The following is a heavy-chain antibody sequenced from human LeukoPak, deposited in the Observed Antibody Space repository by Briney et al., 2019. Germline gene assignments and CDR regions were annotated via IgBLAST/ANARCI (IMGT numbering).Heavy chain of an antibody. CDR1: GFTFSSYS. CDR2: VSSSSSYI. CDR3: ARGYGSGSYYYYYMDV. D-gene: IGHD3-10*01. Sequence: GGSLRLSCAASGFTFSSYSMNWVRQAPGKGLEWVSSVSSSSSYIYYADSVKGRFTISRDNAKNSLYLQMNSLRAEDTAVYYCARGYGSGSYYYYYMDVWGKGTTVTVSS. V-gene: IGHV3-21*01. J-gene: IGHJ6*03.